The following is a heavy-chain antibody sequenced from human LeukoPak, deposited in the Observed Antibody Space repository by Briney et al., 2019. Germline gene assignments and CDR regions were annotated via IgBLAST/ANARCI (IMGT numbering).Heavy chain of an antibody. D-gene: IGHD3-9*01. CDR3: ARDATDILTGYPPGYYYYYMDV. Sequence: SETLSVTCTVSGGSISSYYWSWIRQPAGKGLEWIGRIYTSGSTNYSPSLKSRVTMSVDTSKNQFSLKLSSVTAADTAVYYCARDATDILTGYPPGYYYYYMDVWGKGTTVTISS. V-gene: IGHV4-4*07. CDR2: IYTSGST. CDR1: GGSISSYY. J-gene: IGHJ6*03.